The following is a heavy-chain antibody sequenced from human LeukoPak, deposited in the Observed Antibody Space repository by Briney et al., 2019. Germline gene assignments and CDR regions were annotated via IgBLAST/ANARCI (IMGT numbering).Heavy chain of an antibody. V-gene: IGHV4-39*02. J-gene: IGHJ6*03. CDR1: GGSINSSNYY. CDR3: ARDKGHKGGYYYYMDV. D-gene: IGHD2-21*01. Sequence: PSETLSLTCTVSGGSINSSNYYWGWIRQPPEKGLEWIGSVYYTGNTYYNPSLQSRVTISVDTSKNQFSLKLSSVTAADTAVYYCARDKGHKGGYYYYMDVWGKGTTVTVSS. CDR2: VYYTGNT.